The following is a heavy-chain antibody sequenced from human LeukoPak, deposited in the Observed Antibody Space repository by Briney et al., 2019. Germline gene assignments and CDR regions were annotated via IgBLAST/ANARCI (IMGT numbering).Heavy chain of an antibody. CDR3: AKDHCSSTSCQGYYFDY. V-gene: IGHV3-9*01. CDR2: ISWNSGSI. Sequence: PGGSLRLSCAASGFTFDDYAMHWVRQAPGKGLEWVSGISWNSGSIGYADSVKGRFTISRDNAKNSLYLQMNSLRAEDTALYYCAKDHCSSTSCQGYYFDYWGQGTLVTVSS. D-gene: IGHD2-2*01. CDR1: GFTFDDYA. J-gene: IGHJ4*02.